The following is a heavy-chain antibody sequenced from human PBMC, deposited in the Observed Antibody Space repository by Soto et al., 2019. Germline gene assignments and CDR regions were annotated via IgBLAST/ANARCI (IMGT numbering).Heavy chain of an antibody. V-gene: IGHV3-11*01. CDR1: GFTFTDHY. Sequence: QVQLVESGGGLVKPGGSLRLSCTASGFTFTDHYMTWIRQAPGKGLEWVSYINSGGSNIYYAGSVRGRFTIFRDSAKKSVYLQISSLRAEDTAIYYCARDMRGANWGQGTLVMVSS. CDR3: ARDMRGAN. CDR2: INSGGSNI. J-gene: IGHJ4*02. D-gene: IGHD3-10*01.